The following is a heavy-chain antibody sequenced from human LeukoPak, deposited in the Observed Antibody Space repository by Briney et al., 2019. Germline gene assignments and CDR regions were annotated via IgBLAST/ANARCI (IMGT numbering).Heavy chain of an antibody. D-gene: IGHD3-10*01. CDR2: IYTSGST. CDR3: AREGTSGGLNWLDP. CDR1: GGSISSYY. V-gene: IGHV4-4*07. Sequence: SETLSLTCTVSGGSISSYYWSWLRQPAGKGLEWIGRIYTSGSTNYNPSLKSRVTMSVDTSKNQFSLRLSSVNAADTAVYFCAREGTSGGLNWLDPWGQGTLVTVSS. J-gene: IGHJ5*02.